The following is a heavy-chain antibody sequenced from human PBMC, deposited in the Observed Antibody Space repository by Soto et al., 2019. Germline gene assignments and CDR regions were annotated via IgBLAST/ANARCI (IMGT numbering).Heavy chain of an antibody. J-gene: IGHJ4*02. D-gene: IGHD4-17*01. CDR2: IYPGDSDT. CDR1: GYTFGSYW. V-gene: IGHV5-51*01. Sequence: GASLKISCKGSGYTFGSYWIGWVRQMPGKGLEWMGIIYPGDSDTKYSPSFQGQVTISADKSIRTAYLQWNSLKASDTAMYYCARVGCGDSGDYKSESHYWGPGTLLSVYS. CDR3: ARVGCGDSGDYKSESHY.